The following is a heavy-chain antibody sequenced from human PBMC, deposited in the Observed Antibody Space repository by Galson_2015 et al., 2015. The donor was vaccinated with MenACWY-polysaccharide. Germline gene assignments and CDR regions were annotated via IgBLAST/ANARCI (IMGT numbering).Heavy chain of an antibody. V-gene: IGHV3-7*01. Sequence: SLRLSCAGSGFTFRSYWMSWVRQAPGKGLEWVANINKDGSEKYYVDSVKGRFTISRDNAKVSLYLQMNGLRAEDTAVYYCARHPNVFRYLDWGQGTLVTVSS. CDR2: INKDGSEK. CDR1: GFTFRSYW. D-gene: IGHD3-9*01. CDR3: ARHPNVFRYLD. J-gene: IGHJ4*02.